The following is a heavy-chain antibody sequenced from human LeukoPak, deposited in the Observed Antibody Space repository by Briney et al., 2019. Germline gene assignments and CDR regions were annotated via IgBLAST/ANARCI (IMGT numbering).Heavy chain of an antibody. D-gene: IGHD1-20*01. V-gene: IGHV3-48*03. Sequence: GGSLRLSCAASGFTFSSYEMNWVRQAPGKGLEWVSYISSSGSTIYYADSVKGRFTISRDNAKNSVYLQMNSLRAEDTAVYYCARDPTARHNWDDFTLDYWGQGALVTVSS. CDR3: ARDPTARHNWDDFTLDY. CDR1: GFTFSSYE. J-gene: IGHJ4*02. CDR2: ISSSGSTI.